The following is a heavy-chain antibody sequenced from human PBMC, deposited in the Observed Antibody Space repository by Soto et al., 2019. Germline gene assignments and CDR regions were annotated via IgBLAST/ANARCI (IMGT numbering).Heavy chain of an antibody. CDR2: ISGSGDTT. V-gene: IGHV3-23*01. D-gene: IGHD2-15*01. CDR3: AKGHPGGSCYSGLDC. J-gene: IGHJ4*02. Sequence: LRLSCAASGFTFSSCAMTWVRQAPGKGLEWVLCISGSGDTTYCADSVKGRFTISRDTSKNTVYLQMNSLRADDTAVYYCAKGHPGGSCYSGLDCWGQGTLVTVSS. CDR1: GFTFSSCA.